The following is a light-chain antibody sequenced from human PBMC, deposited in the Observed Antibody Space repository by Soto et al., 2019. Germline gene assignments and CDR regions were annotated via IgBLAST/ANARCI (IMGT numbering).Light chain of an antibody. CDR2: WAS. J-gene: IGKJ1*01. Sequence: DIVMTQSPDSLAVSLGERATINCKSSQSVLYSSINKNYLAWYQQKPGQPPKLLIYWASTRESGVPDRFSGSGSGTDFTLTISSLQAKDVAVYYCQQYYSTLWTFGQGTKVELK. CDR3: QQYYSTLWT. CDR1: QSVLYSSINKNY. V-gene: IGKV4-1*01.